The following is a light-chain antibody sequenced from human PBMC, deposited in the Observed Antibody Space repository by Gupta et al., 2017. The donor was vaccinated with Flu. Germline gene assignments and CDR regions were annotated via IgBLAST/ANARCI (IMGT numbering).Light chain of an antibody. Sequence: SVLTQPPSVSGAPGQRVTISCTGRSSNIGAGYEVHWYQQLPGTAPKLLVSGNSNRPSGVPDRFSGSKSGTSASLAVAGLQAEDEADYCYQSYDSSLRVFGGGTKLTVL. V-gene: IGLV1-40*01. CDR2: GNS. CDR3: QSYDSSLRV. CDR1: SSNIGAGYE. J-gene: IGLJ3*02.